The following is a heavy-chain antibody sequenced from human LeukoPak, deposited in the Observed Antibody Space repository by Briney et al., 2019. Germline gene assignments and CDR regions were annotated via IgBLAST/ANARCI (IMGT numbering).Heavy chain of an antibody. D-gene: IGHD4-17*01. CDR1: GDSISSYY. CDR2: ISYTGST. J-gene: IGHJ2*01. Sequence: PSETLSLTCTVSGDSISSYYWNWLRQPPGKRLEWLGHISYTGSTNYNPSLKSRVTISVDTSKNQLCLRLSSVTAADTAVYYCARRSGAFTPYWYFDLWGRGTLITVSS. CDR3: ARRSGAFTPYWYFDL. V-gene: IGHV4-59*01.